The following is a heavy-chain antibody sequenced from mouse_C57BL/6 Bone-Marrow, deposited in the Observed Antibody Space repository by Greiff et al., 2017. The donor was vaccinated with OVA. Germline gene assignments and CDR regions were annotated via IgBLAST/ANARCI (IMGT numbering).Heavy chain of an antibody. CDR2: IDPNSGGT. J-gene: IGHJ2*01. CDR1: GYTFTSYW. V-gene: IGHV1-72*01. D-gene: IGHD2-12*01. CDR3: ARWGIRRFDY. Sequence: VQLQQPGAELVKPGASVKLSCKASGYTFTSYWMHWVKQRPGRGLEWIGRIDPNSGGTKYNAKFKSKATLTVDKPSSTAYMQLSRLTSEDSASYECARWGIRRFDYWGQGTTLTVSS.